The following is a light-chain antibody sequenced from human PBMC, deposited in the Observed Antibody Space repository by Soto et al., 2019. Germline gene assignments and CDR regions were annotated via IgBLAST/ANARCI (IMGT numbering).Light chain of an antibody. V-gene: IGKV1-5*03. CDR2: TAS. J-gene: IGKJ2*01. CDR3: QHHNDCLYT. CDR1: QNIDYY. Sequence: DVQMTQSPSTLSASVGDTVTITCRASQNIDYYLAWYQQKPGKAPKLLIYTASSLESGVPSRFSGCGFGTEFTLTISSLQPDDFATCFCQHHNDCLYTFGQWTELEIK.